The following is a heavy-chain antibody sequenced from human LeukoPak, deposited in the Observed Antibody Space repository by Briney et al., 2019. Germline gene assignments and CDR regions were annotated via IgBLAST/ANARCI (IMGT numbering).Heavy chain of an antibody. D-gene: IGHD5-18*01. J-gene: IGHJ4*02. V-gene: IGHV3-53*04. CDR3: ARVDTVMAYYFDL. CDR1: GFTVSTNC. CDR2: IYSGGTT. Sequence: GGSLRLSCAASGFTVSTNCMTWARQAPGKGLEWVSTIYSGGTTYYADSVMGRFTISRHNSRNTLYLQMNSLRAEDTAVYYCARVDTVMAYYFDLWGQGTLVTVSS.